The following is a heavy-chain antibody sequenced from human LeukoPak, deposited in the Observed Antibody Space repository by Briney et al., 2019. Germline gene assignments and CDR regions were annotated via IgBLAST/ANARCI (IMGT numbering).Heavy chain of an antibody. V-gene: IGHV1-2*06. CDR3: ARDLPSPGISVADDY. J-gene: IGHJ4*02. Sequence: EASVKVSCKASGYNFIGYYMFWLRQAPGQGLEWMGRINPNSGGTNYAQKFQGRVTMTRDTSSTTAYMELSSLRSDDTAVYYCARDLPSPGISVADDYWGQGTLVTVSS. CDR2: INPNSGGT. CDR1: GYNFIGYY. D-gene: IGHD6-19*01.